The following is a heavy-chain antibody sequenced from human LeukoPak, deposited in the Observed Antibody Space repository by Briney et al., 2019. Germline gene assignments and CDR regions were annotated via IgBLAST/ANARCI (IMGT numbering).Heavy chain of an antibody. J-gene: IGHJ4*02. CDR2: IYYSGST. CDR1: GGSISSGDYY. CDR3: AGATTSTFDY. D-gene: IGHD4-17*01. Sequence: SQTLSLTCTVSGGSISSGDYYWRWLRQPPGTGLEWIGYIYYSGSTYYNPSLKSRVTISVDTSKNQFSLKLSSVTAADTAVYYRAGATTSTFDYWGQGTLVTVSS. V-gene: IGHV4-30-4*08.